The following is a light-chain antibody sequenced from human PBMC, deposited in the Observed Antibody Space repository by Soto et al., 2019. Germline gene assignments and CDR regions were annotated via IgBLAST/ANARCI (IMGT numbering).Light chain of an antibody. CDR3: QQYYTYPLT. Sequence: DIQMTQSPSSLSASVGDRVTITCRASQSISSYLNWYQQKPGKAPKLLIYAASSLQSGVPSRFSSSGSGTDFTLTITSLQSEDFATYYCQQYYTYPLTFGQGTKVDIK. CDR2: AAS. CDR1: QSISSY. V-gene: IGKV1-39*01. J-gene: IGKJ1*01.